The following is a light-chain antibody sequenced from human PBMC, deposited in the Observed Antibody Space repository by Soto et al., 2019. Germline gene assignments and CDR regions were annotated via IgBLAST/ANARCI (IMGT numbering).Light chain of an antibody. CDR1: SSDVGGYNY. CDR3: SSYTSSSTRG. CDR2: EVS. J-gene: IGLJ2*01. V-gene: IGLV2-14*01. Sequence: QSALTQPASVSGSPGPSITISCTGTSSDVGGYNYVSWYQQHPGKAPKLMIYEVSNRPSGVSNRFSGSKSGNTASLTISGLQAEDEADYYCSSYTSSSTRGFGGGTKLTLL.